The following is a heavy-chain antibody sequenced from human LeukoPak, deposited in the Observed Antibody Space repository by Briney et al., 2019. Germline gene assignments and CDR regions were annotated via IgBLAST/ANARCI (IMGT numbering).Heavy chain of an antibody. V-gene: IGHV3-48*03. CDR2: ISSSGSTI. Sequence: GGSLRLSCAASGFTFSSYEVNWVRQAPGKGLEWVSYISSSGSTIYYADSVKGRFTISRDNAKNSLYLQLNSLRAEDTAVYYCARDRKVEPLPDKWGQGILVTVSS. J-gene: IGHJ4*02. D-gene: IGHD1-26*01. CDR3: ARDRKVEPLPDK. CDR1: GFTFSSYE.